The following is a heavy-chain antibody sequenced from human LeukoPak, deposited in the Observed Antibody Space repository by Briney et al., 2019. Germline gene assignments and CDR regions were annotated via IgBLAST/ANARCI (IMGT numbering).Heavy chain of an antibody. V-gene: IGHV5-51*01. Sequence: GGSLRLSCKGSGYSFTSYWIGWVRQMPGKGLEWMGIIYPGDSDTRYSPSFQGPVTISADKSISPAYLQWSSLKASDTAMYYCARRYCSGGSCYYGSGWFDPWGQGTLVTVSS. CDR3: ARRYCSGGSCYYGSGWFDP. CDR2: IYPGDSDT. J-gene: IGHJ5*02. D-gene: IGHD2-15*01. CDR1: GYSFTSYW.